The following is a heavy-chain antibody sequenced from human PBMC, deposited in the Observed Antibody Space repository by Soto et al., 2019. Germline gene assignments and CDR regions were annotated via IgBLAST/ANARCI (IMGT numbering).Heavy chain of an antibody. CDR2: IYSGGTT. V-gene: IGHV3-53*01. CDR1: GFTVSSTNY. J-gene: IGHJ4*02. CDR3: HGYGY. D-gene: IGHD5-12*01. Sequence: EVQVVESGGGLIQPGGSLRLSCVVSGFTVSSTNYMSWVRRAPGKGLEWVSVIYSGGTTFYADSVKGRFTISRDNSKNTLYPQMNSLRAEDTAVYYCHGYGYWGQGTLVTVSS.